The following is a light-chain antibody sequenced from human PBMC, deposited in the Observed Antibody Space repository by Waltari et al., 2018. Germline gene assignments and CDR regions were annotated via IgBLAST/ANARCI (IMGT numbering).Light chain of an antibody. CDR1: QSGSSSY. V-gene: IGKV3D-7*01. CDR3: QQDYNLPGT. CDR2: GAS. Sequence: ELVMTQSPATLSLSPGERATLSCRASQSGSSSYLSWYQQKPGQAPRLLIYGASTRATGIPARFSGSGSGTDFTLTISSLQPEDFAVYYCQQDYNLPGTFGQGTKVEIK. J-gene: IGKJ1*01.